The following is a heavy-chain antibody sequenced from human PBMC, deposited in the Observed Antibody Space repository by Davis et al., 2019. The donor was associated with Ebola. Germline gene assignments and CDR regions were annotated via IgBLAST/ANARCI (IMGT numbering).Heavy chain of an antibody. CDR2: IYYSGST. D-gene: IGHD1-26*01. CDR3: ARVARGSYFYYYYYMDV. Sequence: PSETLSLTCTVSGGSISSYYWSWIRQPPGKGLEWIGYIYYSGSTNYNPSLKSRVTISVDTSKNQFSLKLSSVTAADTAVYYCARVARGSYFYYYYYMDVWGKGTTVTVSS. J-gene: IGHJ6*03. CDR1: GGSISSYY. V-gene: IGHV4-59*01.